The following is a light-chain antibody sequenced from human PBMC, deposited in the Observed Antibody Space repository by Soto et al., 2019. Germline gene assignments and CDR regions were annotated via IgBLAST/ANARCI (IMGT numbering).Light chain of an antibody. CDR3: QQSYSSPWT. CDR1: QSISNY. CDR2: AAS. Sequence: DIQMTQSPSSLSASVGDRVTITCRASQSISNYLNWYQQKPGKAPNLLIYAASNLQSGVPSRFSGSGSGTDFTLTISSLQAEDFATYYCQQSYSSPWTFGQGTKVDIK. J-gene: IGKJ1*01. V-gene: IGKV1-39*01.